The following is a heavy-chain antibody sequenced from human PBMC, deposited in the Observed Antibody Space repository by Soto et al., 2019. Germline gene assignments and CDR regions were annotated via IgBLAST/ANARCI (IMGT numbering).Heavy chain of an antibody. CDR1: GYSFTTYW. CDR3: ARLAMATRRGYYGMDV. J-gene: IGHJ6*02. Sequence: PGESLKISCKGSGYSFTTYWITWVRQMPGKGLEWMGRIDPSDSYTNYSPSFQGHVTISADKSIGTAYLQWSSLKASDTAMYYCARLAMATRRGYYGMDVWGQGTTVTVSS. CDR2: IDPSDSYT. V-gene: IGHV5-10-1*01. D-gene: IGHD5-12*01.